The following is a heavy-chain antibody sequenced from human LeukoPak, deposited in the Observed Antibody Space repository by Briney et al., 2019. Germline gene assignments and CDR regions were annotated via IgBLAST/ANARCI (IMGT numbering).Heavy chain of an antibody. CDR2: IYYRGST. V-gene: IGHV4-59*01. CDR1: AGSISSYY. J-gene: IGHJ5*02. Sequence: SQTLSLTCTVSAGSISSYYWSWIRQPPGKRQEWSGYIYYRGSTNYNPSLKSRVTIAVGTSKNQFSLKLSSVTAADTAVYYCARGAAGGYCSSTSCYNWFDPWGQGTLVTVSS. D-gene: IGHD2-2*01. CDR3: ARGAAGGYCSSTSCYNWFDP.